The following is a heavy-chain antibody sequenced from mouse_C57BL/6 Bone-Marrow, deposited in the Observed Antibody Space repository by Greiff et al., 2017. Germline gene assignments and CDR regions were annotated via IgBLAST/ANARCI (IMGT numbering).Heavy chain of an antibody. CDR1: GFTFSSYG. Sequence: EVMLVESGGDLVKPGGSLKLSCAASGFTFSSYGMSWVRQTPDKRLEWVATISSGGSYTYYPDSVKGRFTISRDNAKNTLYLQMSSLKSEDTAMYYCARHERSMVTSYWYFGVWGTGTTVTVSS. CDR2: ISSGGSYT. J-gene: IGHJ1*03. V-gene: IGHV5-6*01. CDR3: ARHERSMVTSYWYFGV. D-gene: IGHD2-2*01.